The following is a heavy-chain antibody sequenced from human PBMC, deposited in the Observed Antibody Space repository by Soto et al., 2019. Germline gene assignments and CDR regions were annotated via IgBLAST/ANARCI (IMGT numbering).Heavy chain of an antibody. CDR1: GFTFSSQW. V-gene: IGHV3-74*03. Sequence: EVQLVESGGGLVQPGGSLRLSCAASGFTFSSQWMYWVRQSPGKGPVWVSYINSEGSRIAYADSVKGRFTISRDNAKNTLYLQMNSLRVEDTAVYYCVRDIRWGRGTLVTVSS. J-gene: IGHJ4*02. CDR3: VRDIR. CDR2: INSEGSRI.